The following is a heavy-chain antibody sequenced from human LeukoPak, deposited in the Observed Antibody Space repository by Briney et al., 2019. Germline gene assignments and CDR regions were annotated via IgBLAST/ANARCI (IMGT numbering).Heavy chain of an antibody. Sequence: GGSLRLSRAASGFTFSTYEMNWVRQAPGKGLEWVSYISRSGSTIYYADSVKGRFTISRDNSKNTLYLQMDSLRAEDTAVYYCARDPTEWELPSPYYFDYWGQGTLVTVSS. CDR3: ARDPTEWELPSPYYFDY. CDR2: ISRSGSTI. D-gene: IGHD1-26*01. V-gene: IGHV3-48*01. CDR1: GFTFSTYE. J-gene: IGHJ4*02.